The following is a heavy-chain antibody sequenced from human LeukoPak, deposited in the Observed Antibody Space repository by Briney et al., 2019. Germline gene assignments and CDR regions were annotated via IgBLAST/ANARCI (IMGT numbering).Heavy chain of an antibody. D-gene: IGHD3-3*01. J-gene: IGHJ4*02. CDR2: IFYSGST. V-gene: IGHV4-59*01. Sequence: SETLSLTCTVSGGSISSYCWSWIRQPPGKGLDWIGYIFYSGSTNYNPSLKSRVTISVDTSKNQFSLKLSSVTAADTAVYYCVRSDDFWSGYYGYWGQGNLVTVSS. CDR3: VRSDDFWSGYYGY. CDR1: GGSISSYC.